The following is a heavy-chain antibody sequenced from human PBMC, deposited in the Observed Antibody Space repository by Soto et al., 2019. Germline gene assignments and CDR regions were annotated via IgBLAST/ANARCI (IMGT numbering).Heavy chain of an antibody. D-gene: IGHD3-22*01. J-gene: IGHJ4*02. CDR1: GGSISSGDYY. CDR3: ARRARRYYDSSGD. V-gene: IGHV4-30-4*01. CDR2: IYYSGST. Sequence: QVQLQESGPGLVKPSQTLSLTCTVSGGSISSGDYYWSWIRQPPGKGLEWIGYIYYSGSTYYNPSRKSRVXXSXDXCKNQFSLKLSSVTAADTAVYYCARRARRYYDSSGDWGQGTLVTVSS.